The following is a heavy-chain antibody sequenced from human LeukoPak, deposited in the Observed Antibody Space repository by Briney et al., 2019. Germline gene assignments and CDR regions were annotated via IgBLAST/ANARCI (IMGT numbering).Heavy chain of an antibody. CDR2: VNQDGSGK. Sequence: PGGSLRLSCAASGFTFSSAWMSWVRQAPGKGLEWVANVNQDGSGKYYVDSVKGRFTISKDNAKNSLYLQMNSLRAEDTAVYYCARDRYYYDSSGYYLFDYWGQGTLVTVSS. CDR1: GFTFSSAW. J-gene: IGHJ4*02. D-gene: IGHD3-22*01. CDR3: ARDRYYYDSSGYYLFDY. V-gene: IGHV3-7*01.